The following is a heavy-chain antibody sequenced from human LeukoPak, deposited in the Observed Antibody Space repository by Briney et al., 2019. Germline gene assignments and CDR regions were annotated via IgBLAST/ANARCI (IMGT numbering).Heavy chain of an antibody. D-gene: IGHD6-13*01. V-gene: IGHV4-34*01. CDR2: ISHSGST. CDR3: ARDSPKEYTIRSFYYGLDV. J-gene: IGHJ6*02. CDR1: GGCLSVYQ. Sequence: PSETLSLTCVVYGGCLSVYQWSRIRQPPGQGLEWIGEISHSGSTNYNPSLKSRVTISVDTSKNQFSLKLSSVTAADTAVYYCARDSPKEYTIRSFYYGLDVWGQGTTVIVSS.